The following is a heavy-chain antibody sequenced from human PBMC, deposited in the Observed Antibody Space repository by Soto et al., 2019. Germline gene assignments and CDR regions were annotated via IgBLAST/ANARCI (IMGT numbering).Heavy chain of an antibody. CDR1: GFTFSNAW. CDR2: IKSKTDGGTT. CDR3: TTAAQWPFDAFEI. V-gene: IGHV3-15*01. D-gene: IGHD6-19*01. Sequence: PGGSLRLSCTASGFTFSNAWMSWVRQAPGKGLEWVGRIKSKTDGGTTDYAAPVKGRFTISRDDSKNTLYLQMNSLKTEDTAVYYCTTAAQWPFDAFEIWGQGTMVTVSS. J-gene: IGHJ3*02.